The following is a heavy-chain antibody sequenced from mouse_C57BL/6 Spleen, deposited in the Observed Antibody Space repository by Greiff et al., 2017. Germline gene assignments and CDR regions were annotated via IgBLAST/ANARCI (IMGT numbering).Heavy chain of an antibody. D-gene: IGHD2-2*01. Sequence: VKLMESGPGLVQPSQSLSITCTVSGFSLTSYGVHWVRQPPGKGLEWLGVIWSGGSTDYNAAFISRLSISKDKSKSQVFFKMNSLQADDTAIYYCATPYGSYAMDYWGQGTSVTVSS. J-gene: IGHJ4*01. CDR2: IWSGGST. V-gene: IGHV2-4*01. CDR1: GFSLTSYG. CDR3: ATPYGSYAMDY.